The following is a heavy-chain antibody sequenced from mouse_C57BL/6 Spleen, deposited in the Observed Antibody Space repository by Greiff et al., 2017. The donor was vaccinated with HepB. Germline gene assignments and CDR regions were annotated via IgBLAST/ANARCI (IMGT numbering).Heavy chain of an antibody. CDR2: INPYNGDT. D-gene: IGHD1-1*01. V-gene: IGHV1-20*01. Sequence: EVQGVESGPELVKPGDSVKISCKASGYSFTGYFMNWVMQSHGKSLEWIGRINPYNGDTFYNQKFKGKATLTVDKSSSTAHMELRSLTSEDSAVYYCARELTPALYYAMDYWGQGTSVTVSS. J-gene: IGHJ4*01. CDR1: GYSFTGYF. CDR3: ARELTPALYYAMDY.